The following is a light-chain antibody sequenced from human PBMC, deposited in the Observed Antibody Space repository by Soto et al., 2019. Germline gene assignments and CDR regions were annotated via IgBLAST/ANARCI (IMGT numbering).Light chain of an antibody. CDR1: QSVSSY. J-gene: IGKJ3*01. Sequence: EIVLTQSPATLSLSPGERATLSCRASQSVSSYLAWYQQKPGQAPRLLIYDASNRATGIPARFSGSGSGTDFTLTISSLEPEDFGVYYCHQRSNWPPFTFGPGTKVDIK. V-gene: IGKV3-11*01. CDR2: DAS. CDR3: HQRSNWPPFT.